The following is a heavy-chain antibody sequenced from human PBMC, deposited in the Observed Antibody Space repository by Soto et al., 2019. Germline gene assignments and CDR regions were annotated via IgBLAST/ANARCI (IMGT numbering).Heavy chain of an antibody. Sequence: QVRLQESGPGLVKPSETLSLTCTVSGASISSHYWSWIRQPPGKGLEWIGYSHPTGSTNYNPSLKRRVAKSVDTSKNQFSLNLSSVTAADTAVYYCARGGWYLDYWGQGTPVTVSS. D-gene: IGHD2-15*01. J-gene: IGHJ4*02. V-gene: IGHV4-59*11. CDR1: GASISSHY. CDR3: ARGGWYLDY. CDR2: SHPTGST.